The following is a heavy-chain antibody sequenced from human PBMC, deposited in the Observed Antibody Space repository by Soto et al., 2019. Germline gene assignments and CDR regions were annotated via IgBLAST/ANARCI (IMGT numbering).Heavy chain of an antibody. Sequence: EVQLVESGGRLVQPGGSLRLSCAASGFTLISYSMNWARQAPGKGLEWVSYISSSSSTIYYADSVKGRFTISRDNAKNSLYLQMNSLRDEDTAVYYCVRGGAFKIDYWGQGTLVTVSS. D-gene: IGHD3-16*01. CDR3: VRGGAFKIDY. V-gene: IGHV3-48*02. CDR1: GFTLISYS. J-gene: IGHJ4*02. CDR2: ISSSSSTI.